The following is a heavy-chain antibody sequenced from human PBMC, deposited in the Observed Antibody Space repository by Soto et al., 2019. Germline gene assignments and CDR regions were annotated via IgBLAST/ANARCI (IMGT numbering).Heavy chain of an antibody. CDR3: ARGYYDSSGYYTSLFDP. D-gene: IGHD3-22*01. J-gene: IGHJ5*02. Sequence: VQLVQSGAEVKKPGASVKVSCKASGYTFTSYDINWVRQATGQGLEWMGWMNPNSGNTGYAQKFQGRVTMTRNTSISTAYMELSSLRSEDTAVYYCARGYYDSSGYYTSLFDPWGQGTLVTVSS. V-gene: IGHV1-8*01. CDR1: GYTFTSYD. CDR2: MNPNSGNT.